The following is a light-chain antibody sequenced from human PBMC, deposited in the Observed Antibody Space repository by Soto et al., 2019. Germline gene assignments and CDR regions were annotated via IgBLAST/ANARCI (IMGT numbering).Light chain of an antibody. CDR1: QSISSW. Sequence: DIQMTPSPSTLSASVGDRVTITCWASQSISSWLAWYQQKPGKAPKLLIYKASSFESGVSSRFSGSGSGTEFNLTISSLQPDDFATYYCQQYNSYPLTFGGGTKVSIK. CDR2: KAS. CDR3: QQYNSYPLT. J-gene: IGKJ4*01. V-gene: IGKV1-5*03.